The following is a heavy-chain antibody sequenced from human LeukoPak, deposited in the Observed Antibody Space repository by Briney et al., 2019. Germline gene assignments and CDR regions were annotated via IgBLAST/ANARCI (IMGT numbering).Heavy chain of an antibody. J-gene: IGHJ4*02. CDR3: AKDDAWLQYGN. V-gene: IGHV3-23*01. Sequence: GSLRLSCAASRFTLSSYPMSSVRHAPGKGLEWVSDLSGSGGSTYYADSVKGRFTISRDKSKGTVYLQMNSLRPEDTAVYYCAKDDAWLQYGNWGRGTLVTVSS. CDR2: LSGSGGST. CDR1: RFTLSSYP. D-gene: IGHD5-24*01.